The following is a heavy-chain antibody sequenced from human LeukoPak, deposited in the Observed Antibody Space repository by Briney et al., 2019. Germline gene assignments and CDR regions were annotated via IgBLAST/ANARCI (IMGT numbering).Heavy chain of an antibody. V-gene: IGHV3-21*01. Sequence: GGSLRLSCAASGFTFSSYSMNWVRQAPGKELEWVSSISSSSSYIYYADSVKGRFTISRDNAKNSLYLQMNSLRAEDTAVYYCASFDPIAVADIDYWGQGTLVTVSS. CDR1: GFTFSSYS. J-gene: IGHJ4*02. CDR3: ASFDPIAVADIDY. D-gene: IGHD6-19*01. CDR2: ISSSSSYI.